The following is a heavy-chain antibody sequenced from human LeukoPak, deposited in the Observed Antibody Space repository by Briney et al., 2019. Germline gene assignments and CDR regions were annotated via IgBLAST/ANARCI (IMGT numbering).Heavy chain of an antibody. D-gene: IGHD4-17*01. J-gene: IGHJ4*02. CDR3: AKSFGGTTVTTGY. V-gene: IGHV3-23*01. CDR1: GFTFSSYA. CDR2: ISGSGGST. Sequence: GGSLRLSCAASGFTFSSYAMSWVRQAPGKGLEWVSAISGSGGSTYYADSVKGRFTISRDNPKNTLYLQMNSLRAEDTAVYYCAKSFGGTTVTTGYWGQGTLVTVSS.